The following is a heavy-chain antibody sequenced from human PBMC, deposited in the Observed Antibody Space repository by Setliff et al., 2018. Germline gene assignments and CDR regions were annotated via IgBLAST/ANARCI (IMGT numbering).Heavy chain of an antibody. CDR3: ARGQDSGSWIIDG. J-gene: IGHJ4*02. D-gene: IGHD1-26*01. Sequence: ASVKVSCKASGYTFNFYGMHWVRQAPGQRPEWMGWINTDSGNTRYSQKFQGRVTIARDTSASTAYMELSSLRSEDTAIYFCARGQDSGSWIIDGWGQGTLVTAPQ. CDR2: INTDSGNT. V-gene: IGHV1-3*04. CDR1: GYTFNFYG.